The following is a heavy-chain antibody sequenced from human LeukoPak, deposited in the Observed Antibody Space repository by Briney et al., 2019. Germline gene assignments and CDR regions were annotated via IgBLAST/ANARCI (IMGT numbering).Heavy chain of an antibody. CDR2: ISSDGSSI. J-gene: IGHJ4*02. D-gene: IGHD3-16*01. CDR3: TRDGGVGY. Sequence: GSLRLSCAASGFSFSTSWMHWVRQAPGKGLVWVSHISSDGSSIKYADSVKGRFTISRDNAKNTLYLQMDSLRAEDTAVYYCTRDGGVGYWGQGTLVTVSS. CDR1: GFSFSTSW. V-gene: IGHV3-74*03.